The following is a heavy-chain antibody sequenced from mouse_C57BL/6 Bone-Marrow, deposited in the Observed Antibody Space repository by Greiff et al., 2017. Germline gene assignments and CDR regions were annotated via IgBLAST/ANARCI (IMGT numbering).Heavy chain of an antibody. D-gene: IGHD1-1*01. CDR1: GFSLTSYG. CDR2: IWSGGST. V-gene: IGHV2-2*01. CDR3: AFYYYGSSLYAMEY. J-gene: IGHJ4*01. Sequence: VQGVESGPGLVQPSQSLSITCTVSGFSLTSYGVHWVRQSPGKGLEWMGVIWSGGSTDYNAAFISRLSISKDNSNRQVFFKMNSLQADNTAIYYCAFYYYGSSLYAMEYWGQGTSVTVSS.